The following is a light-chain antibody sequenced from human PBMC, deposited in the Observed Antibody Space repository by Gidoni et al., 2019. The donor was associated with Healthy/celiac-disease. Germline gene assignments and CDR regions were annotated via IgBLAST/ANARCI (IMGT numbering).Light chain of an antibody. CDR2: WAS. CDR1: QSVLYSSNNKNY. Sequence: DIVLTQSPDSLAVSLGERATINCKSRQSVLYSSNNKNYLAWYQQKPGQPPKLLIYWASTRESGVPDRFSGSGSGTDFTLTISSRQAEDVAVYYCQQYYSTPYTFGQGTKLEIK. J-gene: IGKJ2*01. CDR3: QQYYSTPYT. V-gene: IGKV4-1*01.